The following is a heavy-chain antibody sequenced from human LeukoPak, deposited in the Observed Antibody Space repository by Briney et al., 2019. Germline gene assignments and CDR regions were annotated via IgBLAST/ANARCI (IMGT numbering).Heavy chain of an antibody. D-gene: IGHD4-11*01. CDR2: ISTSTGDT. V-gene: IGHV1-18*01. CDR3: ARDDNYGIFVNVDY. CDR1: GGTFSSYA. J-gene: IGHJ4*02. Sequence: GASVKVSCKASGGTFSSYAISWVRQAPGQGLEWMGWISTSTGDTKYTQKFQGRVTLTTDTSTSTAYMELSSLRSDDTAVYYCARDDNYGIFVNVDYWGQGTLVTVSS.